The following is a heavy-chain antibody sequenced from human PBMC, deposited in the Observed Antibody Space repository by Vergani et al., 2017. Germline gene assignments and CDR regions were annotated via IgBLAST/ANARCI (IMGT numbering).Heavy chain of an antibody. Sequence: QVQLVESGGGVVQPGRSLRLSCAASGFPFNQYGMHWVRQAPGKGLAWVAVTWYDGNNKQYADSVKGRFTISRDNSKSTMYLQMNSLRDEDTGVYYCARDLRLLYNRFDPWGQGTLVTVSS. D-gene: IGHD1-14*01. CDR3: ARDLRLLYNRFDP. CDR1: GFPFNQYG. CDR2: TWYDGNNK. V-gene: IGHV3-33*01. J-gene: IGHJ5*02.